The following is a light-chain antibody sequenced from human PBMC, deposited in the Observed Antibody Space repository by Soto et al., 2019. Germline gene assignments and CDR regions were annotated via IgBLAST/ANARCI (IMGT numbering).Light chain of an antibody. J-gene: IGKJ5*01. CDR1: QGISSA. CDR2: DAT. CDR3: HQGNTSPAFT. V-gene: IGKV1-13*02. Sequence: AIQLTQSPSSLSASVGDRVTITCRASQGISSALAWYQQKPGKAPKLLIYDATSLKSGVPTRFSGSGSGADSALTISGLQAEDVANYYQHQGNTSPAFTFGQGTRVDIK.